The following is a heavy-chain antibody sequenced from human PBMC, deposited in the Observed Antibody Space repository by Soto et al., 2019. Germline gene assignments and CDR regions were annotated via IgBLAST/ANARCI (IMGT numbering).Heavy chain of an antibody. D-gene: IGHD6-19*01. CDR2: IYPGDSDT. Sequence: GESLKISCKGSGYSFTSCWIGWVRQMPGKGLEWMGIIYPGDSDTRYSPSFQGQVTISADKSISTAYLQWSSLKASDTAMYYCARYSSAPYYYAGMHVGGQRTTATVSS. J-gene: IGHJ6*02. CDR3: ARYSSAPYYYAGMHV. CDR1: GYSFTSCW. V-gene: IGHV5-51*01.